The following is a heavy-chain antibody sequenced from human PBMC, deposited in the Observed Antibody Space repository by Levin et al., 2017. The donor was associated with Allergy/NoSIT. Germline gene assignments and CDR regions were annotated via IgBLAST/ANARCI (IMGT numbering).Heavy chain of an antibody. V-gene: IGHV1-69*01. J-gene: IGHJ3*02. CDR3: ARLLEYSSSSDAFDI. Sequence: KISCKASGGTFSSYAISWVRQAPGQGLEWMGGIIPIFGTANYAQKFQGRVTITADESTSTAYMELSSLRSEDTAVYYCARLLEYSSSSDAFDIWGQGTMVTVSS. CDR1: GGTFSSYA. CDR2: IIPIFGTA. D-gene: IGHD6-6*01.